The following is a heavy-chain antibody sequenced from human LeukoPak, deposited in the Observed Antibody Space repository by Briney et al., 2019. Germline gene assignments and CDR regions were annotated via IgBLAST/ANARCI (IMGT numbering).Heavy chain of an antibody. V-gene: IGHV3-23*01. CDR2: ISAGGGNA. CDR1: GLTFSRYS. J-gene: IGHJ4*02. CDR3: ARGLGGLSPYFDY. Sequence: GGSLRLSCVVSGLTFSRYSMSWVRQAPGKGLEWVSGISAGGGNAWYPDSVKGRFTISRDNSRNTLFLQMDSLRVEDTAVYYCARGLGGLSPYFDYWGQGTLVTVSS. D-gene: IGHD3-16*01.